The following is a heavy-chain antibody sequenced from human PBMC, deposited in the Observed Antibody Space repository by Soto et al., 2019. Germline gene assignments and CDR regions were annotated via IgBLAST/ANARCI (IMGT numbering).Heavy chain of an antibody. CDR2: IVTHGGST. J-gene: IGHJ4*02. CDR1: GFLFSRFG. V-gene: IGHV3-33*01. CDR3: ARDDEYDDNGLDH. D-gene: IGHD1-1*01. Sequence: QVQLEESGGGVVQPGTSLRLSCAASGFLFSRFGMHWVRQAPGKGLEWVAVIVTHGGSTGYADSVRGRFTISRDNSRNTLFLEMSSLRVEDTATYYCARDDEYDDNGLDHWGQGTLVTVSS.